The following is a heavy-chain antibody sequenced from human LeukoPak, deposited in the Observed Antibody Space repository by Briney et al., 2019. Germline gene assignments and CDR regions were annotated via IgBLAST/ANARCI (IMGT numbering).Heavy chain of an antibody. D-gene: IGHD1-1*01. CDR1: GYSIRSGYF. Sequence: SETLSLTCTVSGYSIRSGYFWGWIRQPPGKGLEWIGNIHHSGSTYYDPSLKSRVTISVDTSKNQFSLKLTSVTAADTAVYYCARELDYWGQGALVTVSS. CDR2: IHHSGST. CDR3: ARELDY. V-gene: IGHV4-38-2*02. J-gene: IGHJ4*02.